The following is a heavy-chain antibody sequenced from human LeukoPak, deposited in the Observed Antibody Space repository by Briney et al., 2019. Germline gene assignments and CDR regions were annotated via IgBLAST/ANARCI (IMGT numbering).Heavy chain of an antibody. CDR2: IKQDGSET. Sequence: GGSLRLSCAASGFTFSNCWMSWVRRAPGKGLEWVANIKQDGSETYYVNSVRGRFTISRDNAKKSLYLQMNSLRAEDTAVYYCARDFWGAYRVDYFDYWGPGILVTVSS. J-gene: IGHJ4*02. D-gene: IGHD3-3*01. CDR1: GFTFSNCW. CDR3: ARDFWGAYRVDYFDY. V-gene: IGHV3-7*01.